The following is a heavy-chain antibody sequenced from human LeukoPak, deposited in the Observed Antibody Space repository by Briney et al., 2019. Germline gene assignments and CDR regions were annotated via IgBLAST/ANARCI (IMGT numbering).Heavy chain of an antibody. Sequence: ASVKVSCKASGYTFTSHHINWVRQAAGQGFEWMGWTNPNSGNTVYAQKFQGRITMTWDTSMSTAYMELSSLRSEDTAVYYCARAIWGRVYFDYWGQGTLVTVSS. J-gene: IGHJ4*02. V-gene: IGHV1-8*01. D-gene: IGHD3-16*01. CDR1: GYTFTSHH. CDR2: TNPNSGNT. CDR3: ARAIWGRVYFDY.